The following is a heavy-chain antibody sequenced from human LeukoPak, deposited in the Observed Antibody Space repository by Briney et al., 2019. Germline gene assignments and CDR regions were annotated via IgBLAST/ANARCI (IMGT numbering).Heavy chain of an antibody. Sequence: SETLSLTRIVSGGSISSYYWSWIRQPAGKGLEWIGRIYTSGSTNYNPSLKSRVTMSVDTSKNQFSLKLSSVTAADTAVYYCVAEDSHYYDSSESSWFDPWGQGTLVTVSS. D-gene: IGHD3-22*01. J-gene: IGHJ5*02. CDR2: IYTSGST. CDR3: VAEDSHYYDSSESSWFDP. CDR1: GGSISSYY. V-gene: IGHV4-4*07.